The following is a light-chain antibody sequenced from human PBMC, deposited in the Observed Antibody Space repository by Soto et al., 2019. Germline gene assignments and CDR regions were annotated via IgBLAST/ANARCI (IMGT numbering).Light chain of an antibody. Sequence: EIVLTQSPATLFLSPGERATLSCRASPSVPNYLAWYQQKPGQAPRLLIYGAFNRATGIPARFSGSGSGADFTLTISSLEPEDFAVYYCQQRNIWPPVTFGQGTRLEIK. J-gene: IGKJ5*01. V-gene: IGKV3-11*01. CDR3: QQRNIWPPVT. CDR2: GAF. CDR1: PSVPNY.